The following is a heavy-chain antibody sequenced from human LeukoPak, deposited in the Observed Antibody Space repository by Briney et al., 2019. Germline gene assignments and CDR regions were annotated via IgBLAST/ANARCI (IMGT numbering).Heavy chain of an antibody. J-gene: IGHJ4*02. CDR1: GGSISSSSYY. CDR2: IYYSGST. Sequence: PSETLSLTCTVSGGSISSSSYYWGWIRQPPGKGLEWIGSIYYSGSTYYNPSLKSRVTISVDTSKNQFPLKLSSVTAADTAVYYCARVIVPRSVAGINYWGQGTLVTVSS. CDR3: ARVIVPRSVAGINY. D-gene: IGHD6-19*01. V-gene: IGHV4-39*06.